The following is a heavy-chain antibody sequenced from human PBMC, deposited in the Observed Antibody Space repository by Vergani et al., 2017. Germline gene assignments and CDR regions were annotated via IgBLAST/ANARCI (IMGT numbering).Heavy chain of an antibody. CDR1: GFSFSSHA. CDR3: AKAGSVTSESLQYNFYMDV. V-gene: IGHV3-30*18. CDR2: ISNDGSKK. Sequence: QVQLAESGGGRVQPGRSLKLSCAASGFSFSSHAIHWVRQAPGKGLEWVAVISNDGSKKYYADSVKGRFTISRDNSKNTLDLQMNSLRTQDTAVYYCAKAGSVTSESLQYNFYMDVWGKGTTVNVS. D-gene: IGHD5-24*01. J-gene: IGHJ6*03.